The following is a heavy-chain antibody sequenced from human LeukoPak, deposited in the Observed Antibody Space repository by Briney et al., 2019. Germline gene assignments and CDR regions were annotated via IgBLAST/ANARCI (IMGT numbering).Heavy chain of an antibody. CDR3: ARVRPIEGSGSYYINWFDP. CDR1: GYTFTGYY. J-gene: IGHJ5*02. CDR2: INPNSGGT. Sequence: GASVKVSCKASGYTFTGYYMHWVRQAPGQGLEWMGWINPNSGGTNYAQKFQGRVTMTRDTSISTAYMELSGLRFDDTAVYYCARVRPIEGSGSYYINWFDPWGQGTLVTVSS. D-gene: IGHD3-10*01. V-gene: IGHV1-2*02.